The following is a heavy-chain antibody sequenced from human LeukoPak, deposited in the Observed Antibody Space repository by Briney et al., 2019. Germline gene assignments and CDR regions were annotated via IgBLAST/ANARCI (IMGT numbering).Heavy chain of an antibody. V-gene: IGHV3-30-3*01. D-gene: IGHD3-10*01. CDR3: ATDIMDRGIPTLRFDP. J-gene: IGHJ5*02. CDR1: GFTFSSYA. Sequence: GGSLRLSCAASGFTFSSYAMHWVRQPPGKGLEGVAVISYDGSNKYYVDSVKGRITISRDNSKNTLYLQMNSLRPEDTAVYFCATDIMDRGIPTLRFDPWGQGTLVTVSS. CDR2: ISYDGSNK.